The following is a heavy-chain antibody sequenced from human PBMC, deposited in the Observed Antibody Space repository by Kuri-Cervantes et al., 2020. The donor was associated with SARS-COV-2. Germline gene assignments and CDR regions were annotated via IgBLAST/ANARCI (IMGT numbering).Heavy chain of an antibody. J-gene: IGHJ4*02. D-gene: IGHD3-3*01. CDR3: ARQDFKREIDC. CDR1: GGSISSGSYY. V-gene: IGHV4-61*02. CDR2: IYTSGST. Sequence: SETLSLTCTVSGGSISSGSYYWSWIRQPAGKGLEWIGRIYTSGSTNYNPSLKSRVTISVDTSKNQFSLKLSSVTAADTAVYYCARQDFKREIDCWGQGTLVTVSS.